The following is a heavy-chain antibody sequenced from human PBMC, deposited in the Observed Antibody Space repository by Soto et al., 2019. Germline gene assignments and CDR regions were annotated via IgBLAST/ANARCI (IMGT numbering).Heavy chain of an antibody. V-gene: IGHV4-59*01. CDR3: ARVWFGYDNSGIYYYYMDV. CDR1: GGSTNIYY. J-gene: IGHJ6*03. D-gene: IGHD3-10*01. Sequence: SETLSLTCSVSGGSTNIYYWTWIRQSPGKGLECIGYIYDNGNANYSPSLKSRVTMSLDTSNNQFSLKLTSVTAADTAVYYCARVWFGYDNSGIYYYYMDVWGKGTTVTVSS. CDR2: IYDNGNA.